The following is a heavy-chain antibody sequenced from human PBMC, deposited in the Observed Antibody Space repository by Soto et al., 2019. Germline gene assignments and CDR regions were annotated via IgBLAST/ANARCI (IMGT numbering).Heavy chain of an antibody. V-gene: IGHV4-59*01. CDR3: ARELSYGMDV. J-gene: IGHJ6*02. CDR2: IYFSGST. Sequence: WTWIRQPPGKGLEWIGSIYFSGSTNYNPSLKGRVSISVDRAKSQFSLNLTSVTAADTAMYYCARELSYGMDVWGQVTTVIVSS.